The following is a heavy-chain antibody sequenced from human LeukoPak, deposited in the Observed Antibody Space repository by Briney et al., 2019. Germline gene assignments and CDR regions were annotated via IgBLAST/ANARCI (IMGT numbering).Heavy chain of an antibody. CDR1: GYTFTSYD. V-gene: IGHV1-8*03. CDR3: ARLGIMWPWFDP. D-gene: IGHD7-27*01. Sequence: ASVKVSCKASGYTFTSYDINWVRQATGQGLEWMGWMNPNSGNTGYAQKFQGRVTITRNTSISTAYMELSSLRSEDTAVYYCARLGIMWPWFDPWGRGTLVTVSS. J-gene: IGHJ5*02. CDR2: MNPNSGNT.